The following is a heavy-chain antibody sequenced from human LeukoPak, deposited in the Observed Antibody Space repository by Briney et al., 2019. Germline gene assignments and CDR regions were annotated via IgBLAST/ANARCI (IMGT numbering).Heavy chain of an antibody. V-gene: IGHV3-7*02. CDR1: GFTFSSYE. CDR3: AYRNSLDY. CDR2: IKPDGSEK. J-gene: IGHJ4*02. Sequence: PGGSLRLSCAASGFTFSSYEMNWVRQPPGKGLEWVANIKPDGSEKYYVDSVKGRFTISRDDAKRSLDLQMDSLRAEDTAIYYCAYRNSLDYWGQGTLVTVSS. D-gene: IGHD1-26*01.